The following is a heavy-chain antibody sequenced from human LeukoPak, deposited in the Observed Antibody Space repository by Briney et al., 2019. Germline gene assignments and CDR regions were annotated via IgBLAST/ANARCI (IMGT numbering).Heavy chain of an antibody. CDR1: GFIFSNFG. V-gene: IGHV3-33*01. J-gene: IGHJ4*02. D-gene: IGHD3-10*01. CDR2: IRSDGSDK. Sequence: GGSLRLSCAASGFIFSNFGMHWVRQAPGKGLEWVAAIRSDGSDKYFADSVKGRFTISRDKSKSTMYLQMDTLRAEDTAVYYFARDSCFIKTCLDYWGQGTLVTVSS. CDR3: ARDSCFIKTCLDY.